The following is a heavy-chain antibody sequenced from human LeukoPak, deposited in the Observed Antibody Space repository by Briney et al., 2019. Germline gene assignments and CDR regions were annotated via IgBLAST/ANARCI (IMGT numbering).Heavy chain of an antibody. D-gene: IGHD6-19*01. Sequence: ASETLSLTCTVSGGSISSYYWSWIRQPPGKGLEWIGYIYYSGSINYNPSLKSRVTISVDTSKNQFSLKLSSVTAADTAVYYCASSAAVVDYFDYWGQGTLVTVSS. CDR2: IYYSGSI. CDR1: GGSISSYY. CDR3: ASSAAVVDYFDY. V-gene: IGHV4-59*01. J-gene: IGHJ4*02.